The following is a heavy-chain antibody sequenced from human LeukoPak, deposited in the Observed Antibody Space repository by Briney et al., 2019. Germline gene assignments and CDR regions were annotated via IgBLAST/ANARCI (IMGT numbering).Heavy chain of an antibody. J-gene: IGHJ4*02. D-gene: IGHD3-22*01. CDR2: ISSSGSTI. CDR1: GFTFSSYE. Sequence: GGSLRLSCAASGFTFSSYEMNWVRQAPGKGLEWVSYISSSGSTIYYADSVKGRFTISRDNAKNSLYLQMNSLRAEDTAVYYCARDLSGHYDRSELDYWGQGSLVTVSS. V-gene: IGHV3-48*03. CDR3: ARDLSGHYDRSELDY.